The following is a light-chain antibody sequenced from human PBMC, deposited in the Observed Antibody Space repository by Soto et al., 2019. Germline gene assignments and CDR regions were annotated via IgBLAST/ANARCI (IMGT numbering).Light chain of an antibody. CDR2: EVG. CDR3: SSYTISSTTV. J-gene: IGLJ1*01. CDR1: SSDIGGYDF. Sequence: QSVLTQPASVSGSPGQSLTISCTGTSSDIGGYDFVSWYRQQPGKAPKLLIYEVGHRPSGVSSRFSASKSGNTASLTISGLQAEDEGDYYCSSYTISSTTVFGTGTKLTVL. V-gene: IGLV2-14*01.